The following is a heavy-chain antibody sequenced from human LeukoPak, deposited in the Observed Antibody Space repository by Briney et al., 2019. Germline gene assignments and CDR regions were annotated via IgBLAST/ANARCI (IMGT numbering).Heavy chain of an antibody. J-gene: IGHJ5*02. Sequence: GGSLRLSCAASGFTFSSYSMNWVRQAPGKGLEWVSYISSSSSTIYYADSVKGRFTISRDNAKNSLYLQMNSLRAEDTAVYYCAKPRILTGYYIGNWFDPWGQGTLVTVSS. D-gene: IGHD3-9*01. CDR3: AKPRILTGYYIGNWFDP. CDR1: GFTFSSYS. CDR2: ISSSSSTI. V-gene: IGHV3-48*01.